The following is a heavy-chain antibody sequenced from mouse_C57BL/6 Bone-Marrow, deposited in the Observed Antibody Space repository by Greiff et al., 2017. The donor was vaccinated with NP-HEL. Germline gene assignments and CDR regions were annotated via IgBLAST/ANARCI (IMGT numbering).Heavy chain of an antibody. J-gene: IGHJ2*01. CDR2: IDPSDSYT. D-gene: IGHD1-1*01. CDR1: GYTFTSYW. Sequence: QQSCKASGYTFTSYWMHWVKQRPGQGLEWIGEIDPSDSYTNYNQKFKGKSTLTVDKSSSTAYMQLSSLTSEDSAVYYCAREPYPHYYGSLYYFDYWGQGTTLTVSS. V-gene: IGHV1-69*01. CDR3: AREPYPHYYGSLYYFDY.